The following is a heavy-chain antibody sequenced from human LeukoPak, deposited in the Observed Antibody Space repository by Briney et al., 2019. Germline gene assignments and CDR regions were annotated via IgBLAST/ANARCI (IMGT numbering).Heavy chain of an antibody. CDR2: ISGSGGST. J-gene: IGHJ4*02. V-gene: IGHV3-23*01. Sequence: GGSLRLSCAASGFTFSSYSMNWVRQAPGKGLEWVSAISGSGGSTYYADSMKGRFTISRDNSKNTLYLQMNSLRAEDTAVYYCAKDPSRPPWGDYVDDYWGQGTLVTVSS. CDR1: GFTFSSYS. CDR3: AKDPSRPPWGDYVDDY. D-gene: IGHD4-17*01.